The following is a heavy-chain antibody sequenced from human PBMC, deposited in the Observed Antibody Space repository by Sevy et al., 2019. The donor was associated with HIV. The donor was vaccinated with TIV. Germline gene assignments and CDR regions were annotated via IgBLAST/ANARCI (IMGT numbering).Heavy chain of an antibody. J-gene: IGHJ6*04. CDR1: AMSVSSANDY. CDR2: IHYFGRT. D-gene: IGHD3-16*01. V-gene: IGHV4-61*01. Sequence: SETLSLTCTVSAMSVSSANDYWSWIRQPPGKGLEWIGNIHYFGRTSYNPSLKSRVSISLDTSKKQLSLTVTSVTAADTAVYFCARDQHYDTSTGLYAVDVWGRGTTVTVSS. CDR3: ARDQHYDTSTGLYAVDV.